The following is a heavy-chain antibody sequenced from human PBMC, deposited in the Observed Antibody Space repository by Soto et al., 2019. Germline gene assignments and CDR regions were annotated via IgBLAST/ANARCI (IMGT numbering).Heavy chain of an antibody. Sequence: PGGSLRLSCAASGFTFSSYGMHWVRQAPGKGLEWVAVISYDGSNKYYADSVKGRFTNSRDNSKNTLYLQMNSLRAEDTAVYYCAKGEGVLRYFQHWGQGTLVTVSS. V-gene: IGHV3-30*18. D-gene: IGHD2-8*01. CDR1: GFTFSSYG. CDR3: AKGEGVLRYFQH. J-gene: IGHJ1*01. CDR2: ISYDGSNK.